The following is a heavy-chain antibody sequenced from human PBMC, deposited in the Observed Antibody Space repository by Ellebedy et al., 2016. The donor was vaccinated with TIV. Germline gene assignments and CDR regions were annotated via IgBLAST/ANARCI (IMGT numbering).Heavy chain of an antibody. CDR1: GGSLRGYY. V-gene: IGHV4-34*01. J-gene: IGHJ4*02. Sequence: MPSETLSLTCAVYGGSLRGYYWGWIRQAPGKGLEWIGDINHSASANYNPSLKSRVTISVDTSKNHFSLKLSSVTAAATAVYACARGLQLDDVVVVAGYDYWGQGTLVTVSS. CDR3: ARGLQLDDVVVVAGYDY. D-gene: IGHD2-15*01. CDR2: INHSASA.